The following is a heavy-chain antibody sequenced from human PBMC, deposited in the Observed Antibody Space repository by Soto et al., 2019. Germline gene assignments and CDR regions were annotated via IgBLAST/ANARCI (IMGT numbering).Heavy chain of an antibody. CDR1: GGPIINGDSY. V-gene: IGHV4-31*03. Sequence: QVQLQESGPGLVKPSQTLSLTCTVSGGPIINGDSYLKWIRQHPEKGLEWMGYINYRGTTNYNPAIKSRILISIDTSKNLFSPRLTSVTAADTAVYYCARGAPGAAPYWGQGTLVTVSS. CDR3: ARGAPGAAPY. J-gene: IGHJ4*02. D-gene: IGHD6-13*01. CDR2: INYRGTT.